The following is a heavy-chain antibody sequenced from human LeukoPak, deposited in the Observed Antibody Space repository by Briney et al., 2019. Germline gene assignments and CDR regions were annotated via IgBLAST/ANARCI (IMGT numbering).Heavy chain of an antibody. CDR3: ARGGYCSGGSCHFFDY. CDR1: GFTFSSYA. J-gene: IGHJ4*02. Sequence: GGSLRLSCAASGFTFSSYAMHWVRQAPGKGLEWVAVISYDGSNKYYADSVKGRFTISRDNSKNTLYLQMNSLRAEDTAVYYCARGGYCSGGSCHFFDYWGQGTLVTVSS. CDR2: ISYDGSNK. D-gene: IGHD2-15*01. V-gene: IGHV3-30-3*01.